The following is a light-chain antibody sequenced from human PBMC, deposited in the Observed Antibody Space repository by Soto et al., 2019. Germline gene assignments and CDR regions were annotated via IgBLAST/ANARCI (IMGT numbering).Light chain of an antibody. V-gene: IGLV2-11*01. Sequence: QSALTQPRSLSGSPGQSVTISCTGTSNDVGGYNFVSWYQQHPGKAPKLIVSEVSNRPSGVSSRFSGSKSGNTASLTISGLQADDEGDYYCYSYAGSFTWVFGGGT. J-gene: IGLJ3*02. CDR2: EVS. CDR3: YSYAGSFTWV. CDR1: SNDVGGYNF.